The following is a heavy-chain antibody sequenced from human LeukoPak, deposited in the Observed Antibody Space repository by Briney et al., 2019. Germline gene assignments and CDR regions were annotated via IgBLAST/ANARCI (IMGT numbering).Heavy chain of an antibody. CDR3: ARSLYCSSTSCYFSAAFDI. J-gene: IGHJ3*02. CDR1: GFTFSSYA. D-gene: IGHD2-2*01. Sequence: AGGSLRLSCAASGFTFSSYAMHWVRQAPGKGLEWVAVISYDGSNKYYADSVKGRFTISRDNSKNTLYLQMNSLRAEDTAVYYCARSLYCSSTSCYFSAAFDIWGQGTMVTVSS. CDR2: ISYDGSNK. V-gene: IGHV3-30*01.